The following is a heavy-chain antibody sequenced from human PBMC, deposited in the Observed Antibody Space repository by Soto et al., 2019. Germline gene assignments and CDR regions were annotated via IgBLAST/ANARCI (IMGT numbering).Heavy chain of an antibody. CDR3: ARGAPKDIVVVPAAELLDY. Sequence: SETLSLTCAVYGGSFSGYYWSWIRQPPGKGLEWIGEINHSGSTNYNPSLKSRVTISVDTSKNQFSLKLSSVTAADMAVYYCARGAPKDIVVVPAAELLDYWGQGTLVTVSS. D-gene: IGHD2-2*01. J-gene: IGHJ4*02. CDR1: GGSFSGYY. CDR2: INHSGST. V-gene: IGHV4-34*01.